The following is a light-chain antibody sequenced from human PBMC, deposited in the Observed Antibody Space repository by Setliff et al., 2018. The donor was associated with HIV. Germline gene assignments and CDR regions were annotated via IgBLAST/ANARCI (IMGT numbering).Light chain of an antibody. CDR2: EAS. J-gene: IGKJ3*01. V-gene: IGKV3-11*01. CDR3: QQRSNWLLT. CDR1: QGVSSY. Sequence: EIVLTQSPATLSLSPGERATLSCRASQGVSSYLAWYQQKPGQAPRLLIYEASNRATGIPARFSGSGFGTNFTLTISSLEPEDFAVYFCQQRSNWLLTFGPGTKV.